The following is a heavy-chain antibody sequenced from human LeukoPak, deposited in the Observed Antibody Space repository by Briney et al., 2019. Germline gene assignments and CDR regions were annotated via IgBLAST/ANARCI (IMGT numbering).Heavy chain of an antibody. Sequence: ASVKVSCKTSGCNFTNYYMHWVRQAPGHGLEWMGIMNPSGDTTTYAEKFQGRVTMTRDTSTGTVYMELSSLRSEDTAVYYCARGGALRYFEWFSAYWGQGTLVTVSS. D-gene: IGHD3-9*01. CDR3: ARGGALRYFEWFSAY. CDR1: GCNFTNYY. V-gene: IGHV1-46*01. J-gene: IGHJ4*02. CDR2: MNPSGDTT.